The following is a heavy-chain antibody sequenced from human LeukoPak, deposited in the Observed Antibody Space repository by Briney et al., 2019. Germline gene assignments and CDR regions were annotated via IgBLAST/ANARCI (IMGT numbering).Heavy chain of an antibody. J-gene: IGHJ4*02. D-gene: IGHD3-22*01. CDR2: IYTSGST. CDR1: GGSISSYY. CDR3: ARNYYDSSGITTYYFDY. V-gene: IGHV4-4*07. Sequence: PSEALSLTCTVSGGSISSYYWSWIRQPAGKGLGWSGRIYTSGSTNYNPSLKSRVTMSVDTSKNQFSLKLSSVTAADTAVYYCARNYYDSSGITTYYFDYWGQGTLVTVSS.